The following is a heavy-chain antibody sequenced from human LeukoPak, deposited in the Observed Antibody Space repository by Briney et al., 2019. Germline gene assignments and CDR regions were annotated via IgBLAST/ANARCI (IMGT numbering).Heavy chain of an antibody. CDR3: ARDVTVTTYSRYAFDI. Sequence: PGGSLRLYCAASGFTFSIYSMNWVRQAPGKGLEWVSSISYSSGHIYYADSVKGRFTISRDNAKNSLYLQMNSLRADDTAVYYCARDVTVTTYSRYAFDIWGQGTMVTVSS. CDR1: GFTFSIYS. V-gene: IGHV3-21*01. J-gene: IGHJ3*02. CDR2: ISYSSGHI. D-gene: IGHD4-17*01.